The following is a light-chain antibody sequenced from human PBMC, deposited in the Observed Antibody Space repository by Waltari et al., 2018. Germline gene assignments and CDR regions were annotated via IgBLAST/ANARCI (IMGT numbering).Light chain of an antibody. V-gene: IGLV1-47*01. J-gene: IGLJ2*01. CDR1: SPNIGSNY. Sequence: SVLTQPPSASGTPGQRVTTSSSGSSPNIGSNYVYWYQQLPGTAPKLLIYRNNQRPSGVPDRFSGSKSGTSASLAISGLRSEDEADYYCAAWDDSLSGPVFGGGTKLTVL. CDR3: AAWDDSLSGPV. CDR2: RNN.